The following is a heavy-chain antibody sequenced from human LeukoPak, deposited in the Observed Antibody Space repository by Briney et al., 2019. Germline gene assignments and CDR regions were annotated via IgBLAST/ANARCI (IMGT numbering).Heavy chain of an antibody. J-gene: IGHJ4*02. CDR2: IYYTGTT. V-gene: IGHV4-39*07. CDR1: GGSISSSSYY. Sequence: PSETLSLTCTVSGGSISSSSYYWGWIRQPPGKGPEWIGSIYYTGTTYYNPSLKSRVTISVDTSKNQFSLKLTSVTAADTAVYYCAREGLITIVRGVNFGYWGQGTLVSVSS. CDR3: AREGLITIVRGVNFGY. D-gene: IGHD3-10*01.